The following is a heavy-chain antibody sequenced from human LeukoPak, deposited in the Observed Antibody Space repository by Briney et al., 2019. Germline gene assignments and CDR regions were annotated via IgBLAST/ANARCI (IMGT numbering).Heavy chain of an antibody. CDR2: IYHSGST. J-gene: IGHJ5*02. Sequence: SETLSLTCAVSGGSISSGGYSWSWIRQPPGKGLEWIGYIYHSGSTYYNPSLKSRVTISIDKSKNQFSLKLRYVTVEDTAVYYCARAGNWFDPWGQGTLVTVSS. CDR3: ARAGNWFDP. V-gene: IGHV4-30-2*01. CDR1: GGSISSGGYS.